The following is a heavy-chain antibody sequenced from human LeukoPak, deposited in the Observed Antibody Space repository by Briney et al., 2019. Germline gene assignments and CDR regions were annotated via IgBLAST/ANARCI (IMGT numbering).Heavy chain of an antibody. CDR1: GFTFSSYA. CDR2: IYSGGST. J-gene: IGHJ6*02. Sequence: GGSLRLSCAASGFTFSSYAMHWVRQAPGKGLEWVSVIYSGGSTYYADSVKGRFTISRDNSKNTLYLQMNSLRAEDTAVYYCARDQNYGMDVWGQGTTVTVSS. CDR3: ARDQNYGMDV. V-gene: IGHV3-66*01.